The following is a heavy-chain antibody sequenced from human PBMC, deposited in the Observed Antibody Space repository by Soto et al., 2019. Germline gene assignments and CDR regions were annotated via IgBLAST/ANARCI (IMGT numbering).Heavy chain of an antibody. CDR1: GFTFSSYS. CDR3: ARDPPPGNCSGGSCYYYYYYMDV. V-gene: IGHV3-21*01. CDR2: ISSSSSYI. D-gene: IGHD2-15*01. J-gene: IGHJ6*03. Sequence: EVQLVESGGGLVKPGGSLRLSCAASGFTFSSYSMNWVRQAPGKGLEWVSSISSSSSYIYYADSVKGRFTISRDNAKNSXXXXXXXXXXXXXXXXXXARDPPPGNCSGGSCYYYYYYMDVWGKGTTVTVSS.